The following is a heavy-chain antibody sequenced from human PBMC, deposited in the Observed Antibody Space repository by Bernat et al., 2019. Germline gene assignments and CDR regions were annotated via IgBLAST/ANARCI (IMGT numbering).Heavy chain of an antibody. V-gene: IGHV3-49*03. CDR3: TREGYCSSTSCYSSEPEY. D-gene: IGHD2-2*01. CDR1: GFTFGDYA. J-gene: IGHJ4*02. CDR2: IRSKAYGGTT. Sequence: EVQLVESGGGLVQPGRSLRLSCTASGFTFGDYAMSWFRQAPGKGLEWVGFIRSKAYGGTTEYAASVKGRFTISRDDSKSIAYLQMNSLKTEDTAVYYCTREGYCSSTSCYSSEPEYWGQGTLVTVSS.